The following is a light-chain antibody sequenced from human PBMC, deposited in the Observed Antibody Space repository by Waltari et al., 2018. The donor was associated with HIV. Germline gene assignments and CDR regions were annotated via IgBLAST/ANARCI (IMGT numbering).Light chain of an antibody. J-gene: IGLJ2*01. CDR3: SSYTNSDILL. CDR1: TTDIGLYHL. Sequence: QSALTQPASVSGSPGQSITISCTGATTDIGLYHLTPWDRQHPDKAPQLVIYGVNTRPSGVSDRFSGSKSGNTASLTISSLQAEDEADYYCSSYTNSDILLFGGGTKLTVL. V-gene: IGLV2-14*01. CDR2: GVN.